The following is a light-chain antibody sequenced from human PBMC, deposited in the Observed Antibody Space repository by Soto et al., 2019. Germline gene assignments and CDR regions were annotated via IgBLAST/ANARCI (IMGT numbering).Light chain of an antibody. J-gene: IGKJ4*01. V-gene: IGKV3-20*01. CDR2: GAS. Sequence: ETVLTQSPGTLSLSPGERATLSCRASQSLSSGYLAWYQQRPGQAPRLLISGASSRAPGIPDRFSGTGSGTEFTLTISRLEAEDFAVYYCQQYGGSPLVTFGGGTKVEIK. CDR1: QSLSSGY. CDR3: QQYGGSPLVT.